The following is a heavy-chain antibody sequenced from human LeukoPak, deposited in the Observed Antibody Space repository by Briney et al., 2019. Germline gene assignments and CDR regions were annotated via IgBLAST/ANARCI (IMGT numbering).Heavy chain of an antibody. Sequence: PGGTLRLSCAASGVTFSSDGKHWVRQVPGHGLGWDSRINSDGSSTTYADSVKGRFTTSRDNAKNSLYLQMNNLRDEDSAVYYCARGGYSCFDSWGQGTLVTVSS. CDR2: INSDGSST. D-gene: IGHD5-18*01. CDR3: ARGGYSCFDS. J-gene: IGHJ4*02. CDR1: GVTFSSDG. V-gene: IGHV3-74*01.